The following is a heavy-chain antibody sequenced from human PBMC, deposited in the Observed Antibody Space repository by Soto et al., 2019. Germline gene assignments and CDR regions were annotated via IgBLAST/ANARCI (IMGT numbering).Heavy chain of an antibody. CDR2: ISDDSSYI. CDR3: ATPYYFNH. CDR1: GFMFSAYT. J-gene: IGHJ1*01. Sequence: PGGSLILSCAASGFMFSAYTMNWVRQAPGKGLEWLSSISDDSSYIDYADSLRGRFTVSRDNARNSLYLQIDSLGVEDTAVYYCATPYYFNHWGPGTLVTVSS. D-gene: IGHD3-16*01. V-gene: IGHV3-21*06.